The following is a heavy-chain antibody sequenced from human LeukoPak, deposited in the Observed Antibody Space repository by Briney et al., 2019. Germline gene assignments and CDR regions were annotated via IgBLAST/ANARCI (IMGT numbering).Heavy chain of an antibody. Sequence: SETLSLTCTVSGGSISSYYWSWIRQPPGKGLAWIGYIYYSGSTNYNPSLKSRVTISVDTSKNQFSLKLSSVTAADTAVYYCAREVGATRLGWFDPWGQGTLVTVSS. CDR2: IYYSGST. D-gene: IGHD1-26*01. CDR3: AREVGATRLGWFDP. CDR1: GGSISSYY. J-gene: IGHJ5*02. V-gene: IGHV4-59*01.